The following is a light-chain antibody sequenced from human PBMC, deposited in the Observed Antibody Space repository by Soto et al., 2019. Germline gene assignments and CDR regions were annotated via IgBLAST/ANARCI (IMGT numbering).Light chain of an antibody. CDR1: QSVSSSY. CDR3: QQYGSPLT. Sequence: EIVLTQSPGTLSLSPGERATLSCRASQSVSSSYLAWYQQKPGQAPRLLIYGASSRATGIPDRFSGSGSGTDFTLTISILEAEDFAVYYCQQYGSPLTFGGGTKVEIK. J-gene: IGKJ4*01. CDR2: GAS. V-gene: IGKV3-20*01.